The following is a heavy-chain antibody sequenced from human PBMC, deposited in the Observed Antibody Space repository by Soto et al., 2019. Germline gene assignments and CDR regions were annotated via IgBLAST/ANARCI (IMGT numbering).Heavy chain of an antibody. J-gene: IGHJ6*02. Sequence: GGSLRLSCAASGFTFSSYDMHWVRQAPGKGLEWVAVISYDGNYKYYTDSVKGRFTISRDNSKNTLYLQMNSLRAEDTAVYYCAKVSGTYWHYYGMDVWGQGTTVTVSS. CDR3: AKVSGTYWHYYGMDV. V-gene: IGHV3-30*18. D-gene: IGHD1-26*01. CDR1: GFTFSSYD. CDR2: ISYDGNYK.